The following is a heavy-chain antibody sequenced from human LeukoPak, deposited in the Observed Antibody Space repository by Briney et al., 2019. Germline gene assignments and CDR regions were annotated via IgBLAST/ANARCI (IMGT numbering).Heavy chain of an antibody. Sequence: GGSLRLSCAASGFTFSSYAMSWVRQAPGKGLEWVSAISGSGGSTYYADSVKGRFTISRDNSKNTLYLQMNSLRADDTAVYYCAKHLRYSTSSGIDYWGQGTLVTVSS. CDR2: ISGSGGST. D-gene: IGHD6-6*01. V-gene: IGHV3-23*01. J-gene: IGHJ4*02. CDR3: AKHLRYSTSSGIDY. CDR1: GFTFSSYA.